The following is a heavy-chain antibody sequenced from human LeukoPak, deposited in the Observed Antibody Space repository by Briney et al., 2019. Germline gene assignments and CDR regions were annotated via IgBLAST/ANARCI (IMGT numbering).Heavy chain of an antibody. V-gene: IGHV1-2*07. CDR2: INPHSGDT. D-gene: IGHD5-18*01. J-gene: IGHJ5*02. Sequence: ASVRVSSKAFGYTFTSYYMHWVRQAPGQGLEWMGWINPHSGDTNYAHKFQGRVTMTRDTSISIAYMELSSLKSDDTAVYYCAREGGSSYGYDYHWGQGSPVTVSS. CDR3: AREGGSSYGYDYH. CDR1: GYTFTSYY.